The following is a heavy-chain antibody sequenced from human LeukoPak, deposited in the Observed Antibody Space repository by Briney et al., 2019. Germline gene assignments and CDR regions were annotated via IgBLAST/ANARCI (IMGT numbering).Heavy chain of an antibody. Sequence: SETLSLTCTVSGDSISTSNSYWGWIRQPPGKGLEWIGSIYYSGNTYYNASLKSRVTISVDTSKNQFSLKLTSVTAADTAVYYCARPGLKRYYYGSGSYYEFRSENYYYMDVWGKGTTVTISS. CDR2: IYYSGNT. CDR1: GDSISTSNSY. CDR3: ARPGLKRYYYGSGSYYEFRSENYYYMDV. J-gene: IGHJ6*03. V-gene: IGHV4-39*01. D-gene: IGHD3-10*01.